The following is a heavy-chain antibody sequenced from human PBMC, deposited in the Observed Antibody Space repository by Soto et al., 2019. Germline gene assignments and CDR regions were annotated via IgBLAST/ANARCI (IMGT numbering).Heavy chain of an antibody. CDR2: ISYDGSNK. CDR3: ATVLRGWVTTGDYYFDY. CDR1: GFTFSSYA. Sequence: QVQLVESGGGVVQPGRSLRLSCAASGFTFSSYAMHWVRQAPGKGLEWVAVISYDGSNKYYADSVKGRFTISRDNSKNTLYLKMNSLRAEDTAVYYCATVLRGWVTTGDYYFDYWGQGTLFTVSS. J-gene: IGHJ4*02. V-gene: IGHV3-30-3*01. D-gene: IGHD4-17*01.